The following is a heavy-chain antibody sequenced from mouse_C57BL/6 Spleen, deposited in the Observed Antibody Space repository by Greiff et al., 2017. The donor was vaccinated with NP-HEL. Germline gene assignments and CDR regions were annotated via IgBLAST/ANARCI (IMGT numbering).Heavy chain of an antibody. CDR2: IYPSDSET. J-gene: IGHJ4*01. CDR1: GYTFTSYW. V-gene: IGHV1-61*01. CDR3: ARRAIYDGYLYAMDY. D-gene: IGHD2-3*01. Sequence: QVQLQQPGAELVRPGSSVKLSCKASGYTFTSYWMDWVKQRPGQGLEWIGNIYPSDSETHYNQKFKDKATLTVDKSSSTAYMQLSSLTSEDSAVYYCARRAIYDGYLYAMDYWGQGTSVTVSS.